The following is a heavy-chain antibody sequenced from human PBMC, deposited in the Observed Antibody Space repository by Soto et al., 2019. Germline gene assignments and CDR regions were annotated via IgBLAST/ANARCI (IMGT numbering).Heavy chain of an antibody. V-gene: IGHV4-39*01. D-gene: IGHD1-1*01. CDR2: IYYSGST. CDR1: GGSISSSSYY. CDR3: ASQTTADLYYFDY. J-gene: IGHJ4*02. Sequence: SETLSLSCTVSGGSISSSSYYWGWIRQPPGKGLEWIGSIYYSGSTYYNPSLKSRVTISVDTSKNQFSLKLSSVTATDTAVYYCASQTTADLYYFDYWGQGTLVTVSS.